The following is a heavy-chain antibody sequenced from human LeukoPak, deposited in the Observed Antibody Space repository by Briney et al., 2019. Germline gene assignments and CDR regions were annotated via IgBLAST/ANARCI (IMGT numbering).Heavy chain of an antibody. D-gene: IGHD3-22*01. CDR1: GGSISSGGYS. CDR2: IYYSGST. CDR3: ASYDSSGYI. Sequence: SETLSLTCAVYGGSISSGGYSWSWIRQPPGKGLEWIGYIYYSGSTYYNPSLKSRVTISVDTSKNQFSLKLSSVTAADTAVYYCASYDSSGYIWGQGTMVTVSS. J-gene: IGHJ3*02. V-gene: IGHV4-30-4*07.